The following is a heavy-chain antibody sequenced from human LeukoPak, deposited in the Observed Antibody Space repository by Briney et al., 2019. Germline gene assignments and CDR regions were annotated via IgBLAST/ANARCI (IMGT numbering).Heavy chain of an antibody. D-gene: IGHD3-3*01. CDR1: GYTFTSYY. CDR3: ASSITIFGVVIVDDFDY. Sequence: ASVTVSCKASGYTFTSYYMHWVRQAPGQGLEWMGWINPNSGGTNYAQKFQGRVTMTRDTSISTAYMELSRLRSDDTAVYYCASSITIFGVVIVDDFDYWGQGTLVTVSS. CDR2: INPNSGGT. V-gene: IGHV1-2*02. J-gene: IGHJ4*02.